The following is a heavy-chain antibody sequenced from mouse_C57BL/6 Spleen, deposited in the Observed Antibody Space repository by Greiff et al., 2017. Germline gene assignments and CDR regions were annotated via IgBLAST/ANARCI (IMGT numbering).Heavy chain of an antibody. Sequence: VQLQQSGAELVRPGTSVKVSCKASGYAFTNYLIEWVKQRPGQGLEWIGVINPGSGGTNYNEKFKGKATLTADKSSSTAYMQLSSLTSEDSAVYICARTPITTVVAHYFDYWGQGTTLTVSS. CDR3: ARTPITTVVAHYFDY. J-gene: IGHJ2*01. D-gene: IGHD1-1*01. CDR2: INPGSGGT. CDR1: GYAFTNYL. V-gene: IGHV1-54*01.